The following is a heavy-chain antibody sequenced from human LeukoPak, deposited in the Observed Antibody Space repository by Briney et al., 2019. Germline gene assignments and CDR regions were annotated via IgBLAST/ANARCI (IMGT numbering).Heavy chain of an antibody. CDR3: ATGLELPYDFDY. J-gene: IGHJ4*02. Sequence: ASVKVSCKASGYTFTGYYMHWVRQAPGQGLEWMGRINPNSGGTNYAQKFQGRVTMTEDTSTDTAYMELSSLRSEDTAVYYCATGLELPYDFDYWGQGTLVTVSS. V-gene: IGHV1-2*06. D-gene: IGHD1-7*01. CDR2: INPNSGGT. CDR1: GYTFTGYY.